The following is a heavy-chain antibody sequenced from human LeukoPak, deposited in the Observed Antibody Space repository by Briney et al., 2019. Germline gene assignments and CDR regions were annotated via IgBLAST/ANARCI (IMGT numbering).Heavy chain of an antibody. D-gene: IGHD2-21*02. J-gene: IGHJ5*02. CDR2: ISYDGSNK. Sequence: GRSLRLSCADSGFTFSSYAMHWVRQAPGKGLGWVAVISYDGSNKYYADSVKGRFTISRDNSKNTLYLQMNSLRAEDTAVYYCARDSCGGDCLRWFDPWGQGTLVTVSS. CDR3: ARDSCGGDCLRWFDP. V-gene: IGHV3-30-3*01. CDR1: GFTFSSYA.